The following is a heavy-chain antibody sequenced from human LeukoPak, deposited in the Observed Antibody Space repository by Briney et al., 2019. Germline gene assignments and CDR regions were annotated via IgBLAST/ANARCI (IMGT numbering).Heavy chain of an antibody. CDR2: INHSGST. V-gene: IGHV4-34*01. Sequence: PSETLSLTCAVYGGSFSGYYWSWIRQPPGKGLEWIGEINHSGSTNYNPSLKSRVTISVDTSKNQFSLKLSSVTAADTAVYYCARGKSAGYVDYWGQGTLVTVSS. J-gene: IGHJ4*02. CDR1: GGSFSGYY. CDR3: ARGKSAGYVDY.